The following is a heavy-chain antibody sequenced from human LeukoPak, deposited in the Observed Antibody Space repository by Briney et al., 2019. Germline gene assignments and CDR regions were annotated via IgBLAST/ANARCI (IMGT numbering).Heavy chain of an antibody. CDR3: ARGGRRMTA. J-gene: IGHJ5*02. Sequence: SETLSLTCAVYGGSFSGYYWSWIRQPPGKWLEWIGEINHSGSTNYNPSLKSRVTISVDTSKNQFSLKLSSVTAADTAVYYCARGGRRMTAWGQGTLVTVSS. CDR1: GGSFSGYY. CDR2: INHSGST. V-gene: IGHV4-34*01.